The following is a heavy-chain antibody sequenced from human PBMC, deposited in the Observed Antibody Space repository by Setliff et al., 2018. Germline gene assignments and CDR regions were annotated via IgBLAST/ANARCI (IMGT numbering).Heavy chain of an antibody. V-gene: IGHV4-4*09. CDR2: IFTSGST. CDR1: GGSVSTFY. CDR3: VGRDFSGGDS. J-gene: IGHJ5*01. D-gene: IGHD6-25*01. Sequence: SETLSLTCRVSGGSVSTFYWTWIRQPPGKGLEWIGYIFTSGSTQYNPSLKSRATISRDTSSNQFSLNLFSVTAADTAVYYCVGRDFSGGDSWGHGTLVTVSS.